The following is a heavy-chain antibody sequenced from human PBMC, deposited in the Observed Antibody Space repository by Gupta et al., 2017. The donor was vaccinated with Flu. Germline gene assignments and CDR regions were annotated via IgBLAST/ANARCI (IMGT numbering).Heavy chain of an antibody. V-gene: IGHV3-23*01. Sequence: MTWVRQAPGKGLEWVSGISGSGGRTNYADSVKGRFTISRDNSKNTLYLQMNSLRAEDTAVYYCAKGRNYYDSYWGQGTLVTVSS. D-gene: IGHD3-22*01. CDR3: AKGRNYYDSY. J-gene: IGHJ4*02. CDR2: ISGSGGRT.